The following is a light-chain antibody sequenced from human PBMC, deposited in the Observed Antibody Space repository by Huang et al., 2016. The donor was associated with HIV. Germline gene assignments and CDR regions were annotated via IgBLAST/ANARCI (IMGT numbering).Light chain of an antibody. Sequence: DIQLTQSPSSLSASLGDRVTITCRASQTISGYLHWYQQRPGKATQILIFGASSLHSGVPSRFSGSGSGTDFTLTVSYMQPEDFGTYYCQQSYSSPPTFGQGTKVEIK. CDR2: GAS. V-gene: IGKV1-39*01. CDR3: QQSYSSPPT. J-gene: IGKJ1*01. CDR1: QTISGY.